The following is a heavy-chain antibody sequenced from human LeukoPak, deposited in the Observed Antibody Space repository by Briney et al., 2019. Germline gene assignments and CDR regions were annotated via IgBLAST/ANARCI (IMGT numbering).Heavy chain of an antibody. CDR2: ISYDGSNK. Sequence: PGRSLRLSCAASGFTFSSYAMHWVRQAPGKWLEWVAVISYDGSNKYYADSVKGRFTISRDNSKNTLYLQMNSLRAEDTAVYYCARDITEDTLRPTGYFDYWGQGTLVTVSS. CDR3: ARDITEDTLRPTGYFDY. J-gene: IGHJ4*02. D-gene: IGHD1-14*01. CDR1: GFTFSSYA. V-gene: IGHV3-30*04.